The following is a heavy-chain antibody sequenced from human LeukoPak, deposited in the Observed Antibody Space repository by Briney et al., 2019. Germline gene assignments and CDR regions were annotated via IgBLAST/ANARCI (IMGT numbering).Heavy chain of an antibody. V-gene: IGHV3-9*01. CDR2: ISWNSGSI. J-gene: IGHJ3*01. CDR3: ARSSYSSSSSV. D-gene: IGHD6-6*01. Sequence: GGSLRLSCAGSGFIFNNYAMHWVRQPPGKGLEWVSGISWNSGSIDYADSVKGRFTISRDNAKNSLYLQINSLRAEDTAVYYCARSSYSSSSSVWGQGTMVTVSS. CDR1: GFIFNNYA.